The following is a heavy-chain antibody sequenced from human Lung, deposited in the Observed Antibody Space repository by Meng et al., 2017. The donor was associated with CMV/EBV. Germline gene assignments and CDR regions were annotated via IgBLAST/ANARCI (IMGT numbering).Heavy chain of an antibody. D-gene: IGHD6-19*01. Sequence: GGSXRLXCAASGFPFSSYSMNWVRQAPGKGLEWVSSISSSSSYIYYADPVKGRFTISRDNAKNALYLQMNSPRAEDTAVYYCARDLAFGGWYDDWGQGNLVTVSS. CDR1: GFPFSSYS. CDR2: ISSSSSYI. J-gene: IGHJ4*02. V-gene: IGHV3-21*01. CDR3: ARDLAFGGWYDD.